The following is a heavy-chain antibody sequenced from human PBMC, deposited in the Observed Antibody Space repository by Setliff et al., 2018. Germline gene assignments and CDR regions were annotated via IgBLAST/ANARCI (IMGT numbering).Heavy chain of an antibody. CDR3: AKDVVSYSDYIYDD. CDR2: ISSSGTDM. V-gene: IGHV3-48*03. D-gene: IGHD4-17*01. J-gene: IGHJ4*02. CDR1: GFSLGSYE. Sequence: GGSLRLSCAASGFSLGSYEFNWVRQAPGKGLEWVSYISSSGTDMYYVDSVKGRFTISRDNFEKTVSLQMNSLRAEDTAVYFCAKDVVSYSDYIYDDWGPGTLVTVSS.